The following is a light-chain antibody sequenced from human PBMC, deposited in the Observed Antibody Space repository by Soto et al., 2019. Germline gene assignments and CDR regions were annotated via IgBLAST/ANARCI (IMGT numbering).Light chain of an antibody. Sequence: EIVVTQSPGTLSLSPGERATLSCRASQSVRSTYLAWYQQKPGQAPRLLIYGASSRATGIPDRFSGSGSGTDFTLTISRLEPEEFAVYYCQQYGNSPLTFGGGTKVEIK. CDR3: QQYGNSPLT. V-gene: IGKV3-20*01. CDR1: QSVRSTY. J-gene: IGKJ4*01. CDR2: GAS.